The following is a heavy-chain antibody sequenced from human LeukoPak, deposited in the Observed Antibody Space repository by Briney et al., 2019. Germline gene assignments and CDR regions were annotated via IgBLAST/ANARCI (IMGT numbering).Heavy chain of an antibody. CDR2: ISSSSSYI. D-gene: IGHD5-18*01. CDR3: AGARGYSSGSFDY. J-gene: IGHJ4*02. CDR1: GFTFSSYS. Sequence: GGSLRLSCAASGFTFSSYSMNWVRQAPGKGLEWVSSISSSSSYIYYADSVRGRFTISRDNAKSSLYLQMSSLRAEDTAVYYCAGARGYSSGSFDYWGQGTLVTVSS. V-gene: IGHV3-21*06.